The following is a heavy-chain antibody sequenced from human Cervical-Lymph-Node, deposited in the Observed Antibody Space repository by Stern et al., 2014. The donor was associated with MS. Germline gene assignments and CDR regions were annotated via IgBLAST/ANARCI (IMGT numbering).Heavy chain of an antibody. CDR1: GFTFADYA. CDR3: AKGSVGIAAPRNFDY. D-gene: IGHD6-13*01. CDR2: MSWTSGSI. V-gene: IGHV3-9*01. Sequence: EVQLVXSGGGLVQPGMSLRISCAASGFTFADYAMHWVRQAPGKGLEWVSGMSWTSGSIGYADSVNGRFTISRDNAKNSLYLQMNSLRTEDTAFYYCAKGSVGIAAPRNFDYWGQGTLVTVSS. J-gene: IGHJ4*02.